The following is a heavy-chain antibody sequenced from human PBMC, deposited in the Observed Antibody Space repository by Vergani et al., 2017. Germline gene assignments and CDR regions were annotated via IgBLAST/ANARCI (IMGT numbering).Heavy chain of an antibody. V-gene: IGHV3-30*02. J-gene: IGHJ4*02. Sequence: QVQLVESGGGVVQPGGSLRLSCAASGFTFSSYGMHWVRQAPGKGLEWVAFIRNDGSNKYYADSVKGRFTISRDNSKNTLYLQMNSLRAEDTAVYYCAKRDKFFWGSYRYRETGFGFDYWGQGTLVTVSS. CDR2: IRNDGSNK. CDR1: GFTFSSYG. CDR3: AKRDKFFWGSYRYRETGFGFDY. D-gene: IGHD3-16*02.